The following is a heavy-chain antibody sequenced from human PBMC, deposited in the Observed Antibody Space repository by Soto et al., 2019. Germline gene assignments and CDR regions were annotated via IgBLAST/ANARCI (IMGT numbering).Heavy chain of an antibody. Sequence: QVQLVQSGAEVKKPGASVKVSCKASGYTFTSYDMNWVRQATGQGLEWMGWMNPKSGNTGYAQKFQGRVTMTRNTSISTAYMELSSLRSEDTAVYYCARPGYCSGGTCQYWFDLWGQGTLVTVSS. CDR3: ARPGYCSGGTCQYWFDL. J-gene: IGHJ5*02. CDR1: GYTFTSYD. CDR2: MNPKSGNT. D-gene: IGHD2-15*01. V-gene: IGHV1-8*01.